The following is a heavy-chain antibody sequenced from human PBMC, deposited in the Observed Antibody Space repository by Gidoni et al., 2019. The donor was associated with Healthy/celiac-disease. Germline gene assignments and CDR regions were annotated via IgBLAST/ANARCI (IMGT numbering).Heavy chain of an antibody. V-gene: IGHV3-33*01. J-gene: IGHJ6*02. Sequence: QVQLVESGGGVVQPGRSLRLSCAASGFTFRSYGMHWVRQAPGKGLEWVAVIWYDGSNKYYADSVKGRFTISRDNSKNTLYLQMNSLRAEDTAVYYCARDYYYYGMDVWGQGTTVTVSS. CDR2: IWYDGSNK. CDR1: GFTFRSYG. CDR3: ARDYYYYGMDV.